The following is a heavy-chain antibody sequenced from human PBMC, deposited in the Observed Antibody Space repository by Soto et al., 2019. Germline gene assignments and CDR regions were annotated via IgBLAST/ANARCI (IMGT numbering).Heavy chain of an antibody. Sequence: EVQVVESGGDLVQPGGSLRLSCAASGFTIRNYAMSWVRQAPGKALEWVSGISGCSDRTYYADSVKGRFTIFKDNSKNTLYLQMSSLRVEDTAVYHCEGSWTWGQGTMVTVSS. D-gene: IGHD5-12*01. CDR3: EGSWT. CDR2: ISGCSDRT. CDR1: GFTIRNYA. J-gene: IGHJ3*01. V-gene: IGHV3-23*04.